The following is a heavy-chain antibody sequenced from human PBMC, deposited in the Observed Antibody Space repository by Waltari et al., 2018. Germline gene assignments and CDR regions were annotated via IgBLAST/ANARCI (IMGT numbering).Heavy chain of an antibody. CDR1: GGSISSGSYY. CDR2: IYTRGRT. J-gene: IGHJ5*02. CDR3: ARGNGSGSYFP. D-gene: IGHD3-10*01. V-gene: IGHV4-61*02. Sequence: QVQLQESGPGLVKPSQTLSLTCTVSGGSISSGSYYWSWIRQPAGKGLEWVGRIYTRGRTNYNPSLKSRVTISVDTSKNQFSLKLSSVTAADTAVYYCARGNGSGSYFPWGQGTLVTVSS.